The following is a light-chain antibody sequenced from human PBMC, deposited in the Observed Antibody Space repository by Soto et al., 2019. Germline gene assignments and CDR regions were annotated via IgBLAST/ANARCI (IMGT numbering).Light chain of an antibody. Sequence: DIQMTQSPSAMSASVGDRVTITCRASQGIHKYLAWFQQKPGKVPKRLIYGASNLQSGVPSRFSGSGSGTEFTLTISSLQPEDFATYSCLQHNFYPPTFGQGTRLE. CDR1: QGIHKY. CDR2: GAS. V-gene: IGKV1-17*03. CDR3: LQHNFYPPT. J-gene: IGKJ5*01.